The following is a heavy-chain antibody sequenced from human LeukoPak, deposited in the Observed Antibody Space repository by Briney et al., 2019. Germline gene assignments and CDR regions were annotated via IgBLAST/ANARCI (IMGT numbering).Heavy chain of an antibody. CDR1: GYTLTELS. CDR3: ATAYYYDSSPPRYFQH. V-gene: IGHV1-24*01. D-gene: IGHD3-22*01. J-gene: IGHJ1*01. CDR2: FDPEDGET. Sequence: ASVKVSCKVSGYTLTELSMHWVRQAPGKGLEWMGGFDPEDGETIYAQKFQGRVTMTEDTSTDTAYMELSSLRSEDTAVYYCATAYYYDSSPPRYFQHWGQGTLVTVSS.